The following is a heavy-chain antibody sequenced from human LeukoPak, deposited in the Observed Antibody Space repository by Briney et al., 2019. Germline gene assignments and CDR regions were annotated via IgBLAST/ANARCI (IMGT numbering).Heavy chain of an antibody. D-gene: IGHD3-3*01. CDR2: IWYDGSNK. J-gene: IGHJ4*02. CDR1: GFTFSSYG. Sequence: GGSLRLSCAASGFTFSSYGMHWVRQAPGKGLEWVAVIWYDGSNKYYADSVKGRFTISRDNSKNTLYLQMNSLRAEDTAVYYCARDLLVEWTLFDYWGQGTLVTVSS. V-gene: IGHV3-33*08. CDR3: ARDLLVEWTLFDY.